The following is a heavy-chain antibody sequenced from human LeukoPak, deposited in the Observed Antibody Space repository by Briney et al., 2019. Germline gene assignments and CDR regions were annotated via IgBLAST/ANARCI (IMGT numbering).Heavy chain of an antibody. V-gene: IGHV3-23*01. CDR2: ISGSGGSI. CDR3: ARGGLSIMGY. D-gene: IGHD2/OR15-2a*01. Sequence: GGSLRLSCATSGFIFSSYAMSWVRQAPGRGLEWVSSISGSGGSIYYADSVKGRFTISRDNARNSLYLQMNSLRAEDTAVYFCARGGLSIMGYWGQGTLVTVSS. J-gene: IGHJ4*02. CDR1: GFIFSSYA.